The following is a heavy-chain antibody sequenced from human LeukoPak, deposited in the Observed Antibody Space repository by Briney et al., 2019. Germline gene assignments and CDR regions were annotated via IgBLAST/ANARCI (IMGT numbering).Heavy chain of an antibody. CDR3: ARDLQITRRPGSIDY. V-gene: IGHV3-30*04. D-gene: IGHD3-10*01. J-gene: IGHJ4*02. Sequence: GGSLRLSCAASGFTFSSYAMHWVRQAPGKGLEWVAVISYDGSNKYYADSVKGRFTISRDNSKNTLYLQMHSLRAEDTAVYYCARDLQITRRPGSIDYWGQGTLVTVSS. CDR1: GFTFSSYA. CDR2: ISYDGSNK.